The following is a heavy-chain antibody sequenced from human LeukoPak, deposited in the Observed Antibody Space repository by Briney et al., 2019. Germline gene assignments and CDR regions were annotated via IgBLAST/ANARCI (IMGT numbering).Heavy chain of an antibody. V-gene: IGHV4-59*12. D-gene: IGHD6-19*01. J-gene: IGHJ3*02. CDR2: IHYSGGIT. CDR1: GGSISSYY. CDR3: AREIAVAGSAFDI. Sequence: SETLSLTCAVSGGSISSYYWSWIRQPPGKGLEWIGYIHYSGGITYYNPSLKSRITISSDTSKSQFSLKLSSVTAADTAVYYCAREIAVAGSAFDIWGQGTMVTVSS.